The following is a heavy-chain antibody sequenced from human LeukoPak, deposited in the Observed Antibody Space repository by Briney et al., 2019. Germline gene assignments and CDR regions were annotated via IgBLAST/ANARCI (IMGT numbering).Heavy chain of an antibody. CDR3: AKEEKVRGVIGRVHDAFDI. CDR1: GFTFSSYG. CDR2: ISYDGSNK. V-gene: IGHV3-30*18. Sequence: HSGGSLSLSCAASGFTFSSYGMHWVRQAPGKGLEWVAVISYDGSNKYYADSVKGRFTISRDNSKNSLYLQMNSLRAEDTAVYYWAKEEKVRGVIGRVHDAFDIWGQGTMVTVSS. D-gene: IGHD3-10*01. J-gene: IGHJ3*02.